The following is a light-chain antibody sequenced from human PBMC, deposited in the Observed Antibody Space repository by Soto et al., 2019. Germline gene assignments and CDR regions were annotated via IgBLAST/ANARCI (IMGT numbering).Light chain of an antibody. CDR2: DVT. CDR1: SGDVGRYDY. J-gene: IGLJ1*01. Sequence: QSVLTQPRSVSGSPGQSVTISCTGTSGDVGRYDYVSWYQQHPGKAPKLIVYDVTERPSGVPDRFSGSKSGNTASLTISGLQAEDEADYSCCSFAGSYSYVFGTGTKVTVL. V-gene: IGLV2-11*01. CDR3: CSFAGSYSYV.